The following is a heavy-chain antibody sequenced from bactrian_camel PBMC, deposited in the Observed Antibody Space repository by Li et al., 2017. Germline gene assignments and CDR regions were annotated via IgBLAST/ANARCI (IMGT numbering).Heavy chain of an antibody. V-gene: IGHV3S53*01. D-gene: IGHD1*01. J-gene: IGHJ7*01. CDR1: GSHINSVC. Sequence: VQLVESGGGLVQPGGSLRLSCAVSGSHINSVCIGWFRQAPGKEREEVAAINSDQSSRYADSVKGRFAFSADNAKNTAYLQMNSLKPEDTALYYCARVDVDAMAYWGQGTQVTVS. CDR2: INSDQSS.